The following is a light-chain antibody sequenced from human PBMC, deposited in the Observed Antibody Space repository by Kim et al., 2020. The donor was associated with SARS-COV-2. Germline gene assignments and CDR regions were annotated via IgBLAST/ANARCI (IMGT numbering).Light chain of an antibody. CDR3: QRYGTYPWT. CDR1: QSISGW. Sequence: ASVGDRVSITCRASQSISGWLAWYQQKPGKAPKLLISKASSLESGVPSRFSGSGSGTEFTLTISSLQPDDFATYYCQRYGTYPWTFGQGTKVDIK. CDR2: KAS. V-gene: IGKV1-5*03. J-gene: IGKJ1*01.